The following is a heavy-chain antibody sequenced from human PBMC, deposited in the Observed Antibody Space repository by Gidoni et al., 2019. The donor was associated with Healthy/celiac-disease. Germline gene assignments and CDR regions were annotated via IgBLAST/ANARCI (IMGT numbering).Heavy chain of an antibody. V-gene: IGHV3-23*01. Sequence: EVQLLESGGGLVQPGGYLRLSCAASGFTFSSYAMSWVRQAPGKGLEWVSAISGSGGSTYYADSVKGRFTISRDNSKNTLYLQMNSLRAEDTAVYYCAKASHYYDSSGYYYDYYYYGMDVWGQGTTVTVSS. CDR2: ISGSGGST. J-gene: IGHJ6*02. CDR1: GFTFSSYA. D-gene: IGHD3-22*01. CDR3: AKASHYYDSSGYYYDYYYYGMDV.